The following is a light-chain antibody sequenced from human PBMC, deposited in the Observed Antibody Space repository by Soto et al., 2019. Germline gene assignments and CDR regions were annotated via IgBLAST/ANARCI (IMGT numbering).Light chain of an antibody. CDR1: SGSIASNY. CDR2: ENN. Sequence: NFMLTQPHSVSESPGKTVTISCTRSSGSIASNYVQWYQQRPGSAPTSVIYENNQRPSGVPDRFSGSIDSSSNSASLTISGLKTEDEAGYYCQSYDSGAWVFGGGTKLTVL. CDR3: QSYDSGAWV. V-gene: IGLV6-57*03. J-gene: IGLJ3*02.